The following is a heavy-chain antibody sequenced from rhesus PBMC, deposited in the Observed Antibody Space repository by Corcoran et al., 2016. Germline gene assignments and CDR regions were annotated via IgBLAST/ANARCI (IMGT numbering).Heavy chain of an antibody. D-gene: IGHD6-19*01. CDR3: ARAGSSYFDY. Sequence: QFQLVQSGAEVKKPGASVHLPCKASGYTFTSYRITWLRQAPGQGLEWMGWINPSNSNTGYAQKFQGRGTMTRDTSTSTAYMELSSLRSEDTAVYYCARAGSSYFDYWGQGVLVTVSS. CDR1: GYTFTSYR. CDR2: INPSNSNT. V-gene: IGHV1-200*01. J-gene: IGHJ4*01.